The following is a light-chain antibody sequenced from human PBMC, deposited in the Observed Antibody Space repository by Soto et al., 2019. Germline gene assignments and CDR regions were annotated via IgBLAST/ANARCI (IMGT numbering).Light chain of an antibody. V-gene: IGLV2-14*01. J-gene: IGLJ3*02. Sequence: QSALTQPASVSGSPGQSITISCTGTSSDVGGYNYVSWYQQHPGTSPKLMIYEVSNRPSGVSNRFSGSKSGNTASLIISGLQAEHEGDYYCSSYTARSTWVFGGGTKLTVL. CDR2: EVS. CDR3: SSYTARSTWV. CDR1: SSDVGGYNY.